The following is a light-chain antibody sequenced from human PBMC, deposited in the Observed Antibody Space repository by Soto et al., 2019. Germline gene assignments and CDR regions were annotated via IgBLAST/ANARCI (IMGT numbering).Light chain of an antibody. J-gene: IGLJ3*02. CDR2: EVS. CDR3: RSYTTSGTPV. CDR1: SSDVGGYNY. Sequence: QSALTQPASVSGSPGQSITISCTGTSSDVGGYNYLSWYQQHPGKAPKVMIYEVSNRPPGVSNRFPGSKSGNTASLTISGLQAEDEADYFCRSYTTSGTPVFGGGTKVTVL. V-gene: IGLV2-14*01.